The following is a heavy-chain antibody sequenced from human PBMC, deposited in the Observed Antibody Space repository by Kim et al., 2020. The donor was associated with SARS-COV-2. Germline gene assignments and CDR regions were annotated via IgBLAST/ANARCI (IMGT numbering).Heavy chain of an antibody. D-gene: IGHD3-22*01. J-gene: IGHJ4*02. V-gene: IGHV3-49*02. Sequence: ADVNGRFTISRDDSKSIAYLQMNSLKTEDTAVYYCTREAPYDSSGYYVDYWGQGTLVTVSS. CDR3: TREAPYDSSGYYVDY.